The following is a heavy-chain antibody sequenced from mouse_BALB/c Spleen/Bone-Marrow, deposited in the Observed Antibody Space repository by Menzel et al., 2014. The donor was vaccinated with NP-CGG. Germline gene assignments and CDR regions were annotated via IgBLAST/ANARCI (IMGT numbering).Heavy chain of an antibody. CDR2: IDPANGNT. CDR1: GFNIKDTY. Sequence: EVMLVESGAELVKPGASVKLSCTASGFNIKDTYMHWVKQRPEQGLEWIGRIDPANGNTKYDPKFQGKATITTDTSSNTAYLQVSSLTSEDTAVYYCASATTATYYAMDYWGQGTSVTVSS. V-gene: IGHV14-3*02. CDR3: ASATTATYYAMDY. J-gene: IGHJ4*01. D-gene: IGHD1-2*01.